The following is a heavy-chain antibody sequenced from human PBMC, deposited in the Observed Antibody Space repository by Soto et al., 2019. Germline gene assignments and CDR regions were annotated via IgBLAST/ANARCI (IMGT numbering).Heavy chain of an antibody. J-gene: IGHJ6*02. V-gene: IGHV4-30-2*01. CDR3: ARGHYYYAMDV. CDR2: ISHGESP. CDR1: GGSVSSGVFS. Sequence: SETLSLTCAVSGGSVSSGVFSWNWIRQPPGQGLEWIGYISHGESPHYTPSLRSRVSISVDRSTNVISLNLTSMTPADTAVYFCARGHYYYAMDVWGQGTTVTVSS.